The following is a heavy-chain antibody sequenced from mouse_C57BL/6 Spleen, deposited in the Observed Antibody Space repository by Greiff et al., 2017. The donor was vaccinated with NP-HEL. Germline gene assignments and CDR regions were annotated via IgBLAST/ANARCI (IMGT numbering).Heavy chain of an antibody. J-gene: IGHJ3*01. CDR3: ARGRELGGWFAY. Sequence: QVQLQQPGAELVKPGASVKLSCKASGYTFTSYWMPWVKPRPGQGLEWIGEIDPSDSYTNYNQKFKGKATLTVDTSSSTAYMQLSSLTSEDSAVYYCARGRELGGWFAYWGQGTLVTVAA. CDR1: GYTFTSYW. CDR2: IDPSDSYT. V-gene: IGHV1-50*01.